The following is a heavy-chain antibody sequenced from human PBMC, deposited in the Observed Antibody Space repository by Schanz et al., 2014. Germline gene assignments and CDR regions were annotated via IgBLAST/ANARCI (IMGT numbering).Heavy chain of an antibody. CDR1: GITFSDYA. J-gene: IGHJ4*02. V-gene: IGHV3-23*03. CDR2: ISFDGRNT. D-gene: IGHD2-2*01. CDR3: AKVAPAATYLDS. Sequence: EVQLLESGGALEQPGGSLRLSCAASGITFSDYAMSWVRQAPGKGLEWVGFISFDGRNTGYAHSVKGRFTISRDNSKIAVNLQMSSLSAEDTAVYYCAKVAPAATYLDSWGLGTLVTVSS.